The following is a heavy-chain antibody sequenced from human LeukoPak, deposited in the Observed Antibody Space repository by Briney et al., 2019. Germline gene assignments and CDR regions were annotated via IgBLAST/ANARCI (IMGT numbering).Heavy chain of an antibody. CDR1: GYTFTGYY. V-gene: IGHV1-2*02. CDR2: INPNSGGT. J-gene: IGHJ6*03. CDR3: ARAPLLPYYYYGSGWIGVDYMDV. Sequence: GASVKVSCKASGYTFTGYYMHWVRQAPGQGLEWMGWINPNSGGTNYAQKFQGRVTMTRDTSISTAYMELSRLRSDDTAVYYCARAPLLPYYYYGSGWIGVDYMDVWGKGTTVAISS. D-gene: IGHD3-10*01.